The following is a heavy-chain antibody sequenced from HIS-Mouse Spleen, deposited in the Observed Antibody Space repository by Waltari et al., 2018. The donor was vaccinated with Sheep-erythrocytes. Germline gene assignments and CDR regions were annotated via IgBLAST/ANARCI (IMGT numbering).Heavy chain of an antibody. D-gene: IGHD3-22*01. CDR2: INHSGST. CDR1: GGSFSGYY. CDR3: ARSITMIVVVIKTNWFDP. Sequence: QVQLQQWGAGLLKPSETLSLTCAVYGGSFSGYYWSWIRQPPGKGLEWIGEINHSGSTNYNPYLKSRVTISVDPSKNQFSLKLSSVTAADTAVYYCARSITMIVVVIKTNWFDPWGQGTLVTVSS. J-gene: IGHJ5*02. V-gene: IGHV4-34*01.